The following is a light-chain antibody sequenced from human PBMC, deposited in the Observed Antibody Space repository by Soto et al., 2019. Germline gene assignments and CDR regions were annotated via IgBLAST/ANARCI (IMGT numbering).Light chain of an antibody. V-gene: IGLV1-40*01. CDR2: GNS. CDR3: QSYDSNLSVV. Sequence: QYVLTQPPSVSGAPGQRVTIYCTGSSSNIGTGYDVHWYQQLPGTAPKLLIYGNSNRPSGVPDRFSGSKSGTSASLAITGLQAEDEADYYCQSYDSNLSVVFGGGTKLTVL. CDR1: SSNIGTGYD. J-gene: IGLJ2*01.